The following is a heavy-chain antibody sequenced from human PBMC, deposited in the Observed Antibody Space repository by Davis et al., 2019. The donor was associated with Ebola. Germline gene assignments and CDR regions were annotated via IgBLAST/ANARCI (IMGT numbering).Heavy chain of an antibody. CDR3: ARDRGFNWFDP. J-gene: IGHJ5*02. V-gene: IGHV3-23*01. CDR1: GFTFSSHA. CDR2: ISGSGGST. Sequence: GESLKISCAASGFTFSSHAMSWVRQAPGKGLEWVSAISGSGGSTYYADSVKGRFTISRDNSKNTLYLQMNSLRAEDTAVYYCARDRGFNWFDPWGQGTLVTVSS.